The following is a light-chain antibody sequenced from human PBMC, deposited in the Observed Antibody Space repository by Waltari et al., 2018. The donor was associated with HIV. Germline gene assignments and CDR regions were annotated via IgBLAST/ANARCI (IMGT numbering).Light chain of an antibody. CDR2: EVT. J-gene: IGLJ2*01. Sequence: DIGYYDYVSWYQQYPGQASKALIYEVTSRPSGTSSRFSGSKSATTAFLAISKLQTDDEADYFCSSYTRRGTVVFGGGTRLTVL. V-gene: IGLV2-14*03. CDR1: DIGYYDY. CDR3: SSYTRRGTVV.